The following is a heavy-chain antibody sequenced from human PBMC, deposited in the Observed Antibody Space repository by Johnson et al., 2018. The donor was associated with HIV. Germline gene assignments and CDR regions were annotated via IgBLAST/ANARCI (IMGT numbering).Heavy chain of an antibody. CDR1: GFTFSSYG. CDR3: VGGWDAFDI. V-gene: IGHV3-30*02. J-gene: IGHJ3*02. D-gene: IGHD3-16*01. CDR2: IWFDGSNK. Sequence: QVQLVESGGGVVQPGGSLRLSCAASGFTFSSYGMHWVRQAPGKGLEWVAVIWFDGSNKYYADSVKGLFTISRDNSKNTLYLQMNSLRAEDTAVYYCVGGWDAFDIWGQGTMVTVSS.